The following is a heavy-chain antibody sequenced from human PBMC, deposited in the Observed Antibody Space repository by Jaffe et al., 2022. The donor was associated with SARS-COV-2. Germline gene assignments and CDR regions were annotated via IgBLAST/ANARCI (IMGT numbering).Heavy chain of an antibody. CDR1: GYSFTSYW. V-gene: IGHV5-10-1*03. J-gene: IGHJ6*02. CDR2: IDPSDSYT. CDR3: ARVVVVPAAIIEYGMDV. D-gene: IGHD2-2*01. Sequence: EVQLVQSGAEVKKPGESLRISCKGSGYSFTSYWISWVRQMPGKGLEWMGRIDPSDSYTNYSPSFQGHVTISADKSISTAYLQWSSLKASDTAMYYCARVVVVPAAIIEYGMDVWGQGTTVTVSS.